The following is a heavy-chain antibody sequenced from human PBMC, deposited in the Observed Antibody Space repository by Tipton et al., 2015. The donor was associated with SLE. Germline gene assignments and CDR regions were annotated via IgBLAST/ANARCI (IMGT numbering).Heavy chain of an antibody. D-gene: IGHD2-21*01. J-gene: IGHJ3*02. Sequence: SLRPSCAASGYNFTSYWISWVRQMPGKGLEWMGRIDPSDSYTNYSPSFQGHVTISADKSISTAYLQWSSLKASDTAMYYCATQAYLGAFDIWGQGTMVTVSS. CDR1: GYNFTSYW. CDR2: IDPSDSYT. V-gene: IGHV5-10-1*01. CDR3: ATQAYLGAFDI.